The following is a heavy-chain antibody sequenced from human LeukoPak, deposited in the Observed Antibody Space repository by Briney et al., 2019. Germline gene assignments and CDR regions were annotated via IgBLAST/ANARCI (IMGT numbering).Heavy chain of an antibody. V-gene: IGHV3-21*01. D-gene: IGHD5-24*01. CDR3: ARVGWLQNIIDY. CDR1: GFTFSSYS. CDR2: ISSSSSYI. J-gene: IGHJ4*02. Sequence: PGGSLRLSCAASGFTFSSYSMNWVRQAPGKGLEWVSSISSSSSYIYYADSVKGRFTISRDNAKNSLYLQMNSLRAEDTAVYYCARVGWLQNIIDYWGQGTLVTVSS.